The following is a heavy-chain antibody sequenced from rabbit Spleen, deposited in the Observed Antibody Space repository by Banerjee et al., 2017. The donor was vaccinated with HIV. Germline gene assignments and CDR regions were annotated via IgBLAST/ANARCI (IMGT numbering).Heavy chain of an antibody. CDR3: ARDTGSGFSSYGMDL. CDR2: IYGGSSGST. CDR1: GFSFSNIYW. Sequence: QEQLVESGGGLVQPEGSLTLTCTASGFSFSNIYWICWVRQAPGKGLEWIACIYGGSSGSTYYASWAKGRFTISKTSSTTVTLQMTSLTVADTATYFCARDTGSGFSSYGMDLWGQGTLVTVS. D-gene: IGHD7-1*01. J-gene: IGHJ6*01. V-gene: IGHV1S45*01.